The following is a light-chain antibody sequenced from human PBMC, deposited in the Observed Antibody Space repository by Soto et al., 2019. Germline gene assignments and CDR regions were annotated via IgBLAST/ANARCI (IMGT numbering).Light chain of an antibody. J-gene: IGLJ1*01. CDR1: SSDVGAYNY. V-gene: IGLV2-14*01. CDR2: EVS. CDR3: NSYTGSRTRFV. Sequence: QSVLTQPASVSGSPGQSVTISCTGTSSDVGAYNYVSWYQQHPGKAPKLMIYEVSNRPSGVSNRFSGSKSGNTASLTISGLQAEDEADYYCNSYTGSRTRFVFGTGTKLTVL.